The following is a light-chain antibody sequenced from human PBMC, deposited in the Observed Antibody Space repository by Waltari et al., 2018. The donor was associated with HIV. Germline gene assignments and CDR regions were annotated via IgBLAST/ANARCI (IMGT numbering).Light chain of an antibody. CDR2: GAS. CDR3: QHYKSSFRT. CDR1: ESISTF. Sequence: DIQLTQSPSTLSVSVGDRVTITCRASESISTFLVWYQQKPGKAPRLLIFGASSLQNGVPPRFIGGGSGTDFTLTISSLQPDDFATYYCQHYKSSFRTFGQGTRVEMK. J-gene: IGKJ1*01. V-gene: IGKV1-5*03.